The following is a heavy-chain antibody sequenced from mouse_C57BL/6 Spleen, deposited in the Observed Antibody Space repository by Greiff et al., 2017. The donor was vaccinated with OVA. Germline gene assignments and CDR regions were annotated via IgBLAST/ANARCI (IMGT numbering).Heavy chain of an antibody. D-gene: IGHD1-1*01. CDR2: IDPETGGT. CDR1: GYTFTDYD. CDR3: VSPFTTVVPTDAMDY. V-gene: IGHV1-15*01. Sequence: VQLQEPGAELVRPGASVTLSCKASGYTFTDYDMNWVKQTPVHGLEWIGAIDPETGGTAYNQKFKGKAILTADKSSSTAYLALRSLTSENSAVYYCVSPFTTVVPTDAMDYWGQETSVTVSS. J-gene: IGHJ4*01.